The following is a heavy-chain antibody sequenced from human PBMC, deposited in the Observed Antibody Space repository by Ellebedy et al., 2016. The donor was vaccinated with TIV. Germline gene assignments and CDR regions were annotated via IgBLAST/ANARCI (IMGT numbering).Heavy chain of an antibody. CDR2: ISWNSGRI. Sequence: PGGSLRLSCAASGFTFDDYAMHWVRQAPGKGLEWVAGISWNSGRIAYAGSVGGRFTISRDNAKNSVYLQMNSLRAEDTALYYCVKDIVHVGEGALDSWGQGTLVTVSS. V-gene: IGHV3-9*01. D-gene: IGHD1-26*01. CDR3: VKDIVHVGEGALDS. J-gene: IGHJ4*02. CDR1: GFTFDDYA.